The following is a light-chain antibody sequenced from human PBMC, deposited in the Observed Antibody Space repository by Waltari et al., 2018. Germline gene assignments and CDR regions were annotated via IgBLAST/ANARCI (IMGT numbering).Light chain of an antibody. Sequence: QAVVTQEPSLTVSPGGTVTLTCGSSTGAVTSDHYPYWYQQKPGQPPRPLIYDTNNRYSWTPARFAGSLLGGQAALTLAGAQPEDEADYYCLLYYNGAWVFGGGTKLTVL. CDR3: LLYYNGAWV. CDR2: DTN. V-gene: IGLV7-46*01. J-gene: IGLJ3*02. CDR1: TGAVTSDHY.